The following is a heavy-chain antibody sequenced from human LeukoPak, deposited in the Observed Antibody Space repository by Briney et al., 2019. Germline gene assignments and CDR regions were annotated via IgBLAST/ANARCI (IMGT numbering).Heavy chain of an antibody. CDR2: IYHSGSI. V-gene: IGHV4-38-2*01. Sequence: PSETLSLTCAVSGYSISSGYYWGWIRQPPGKGLEWIGSIYHSGSIYYNPSLKSRVTISVDTSKNQFSLKLSSVTAADTAVYYCARGYYDSSGYYWNYFDYWGQGTLVTVSP. J-gene: IGHJ4*02. CDR1: GYSISSGYY. D-gene: IGHD3-22*01. CDR3: ARGYYDSSGYYWNYFDY.